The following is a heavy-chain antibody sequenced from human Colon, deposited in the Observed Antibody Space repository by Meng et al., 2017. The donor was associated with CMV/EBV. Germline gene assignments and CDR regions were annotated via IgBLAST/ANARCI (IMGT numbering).Heavy chain of an antibody. J-gene: IGHJ4*02. V-gene: IGHV2-5*02. Sequence: ITFTGSRPALVKTTQPPPLTSTFPWCSLTTTGAVVAWVSQPPGKSPELLALIHWDDDKRYSPSLKNRLNITKDTSKNQVVLSMTDLDPADTGTFYCARHSLTILTDWGRGALVTVSS. D-gene: IGHD2-8*02. CDR3: ARHSLTILTD. CDR1: WCSLTTTGAV. CDR2: IHWDDDK.